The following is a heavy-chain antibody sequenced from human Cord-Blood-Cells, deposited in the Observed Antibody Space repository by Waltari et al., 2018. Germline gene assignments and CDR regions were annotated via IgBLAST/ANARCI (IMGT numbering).Heavy chain of an antibody. J-gene: IGHJ3*02. CDR2: IYSGCST. CDR3: ARDSKYSSSSGAFDI. CDR1: RFTVSSNY. V-gene: IGHV3-53*01. Sequence: EVQLVESGGGLIQPGGSLRFACAASRFTVSSNYMSWFLQDSGKGLEWVSVIYSGCSTYYADSVKGRFTISRDNSKNTLYLQMNSLRAEDTAVYYCARDSKYSSSSGAFDIWGQGTMVTVSS. D-gene: IGHD6-6*01.